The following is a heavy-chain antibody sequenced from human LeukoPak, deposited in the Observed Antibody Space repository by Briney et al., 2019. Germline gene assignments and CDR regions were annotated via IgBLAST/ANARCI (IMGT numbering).Heavy chain of an antibody. V-gene: IGHV4-39*01. CDR2: IYYSGST. CDR1: GGSISSSSYY. Sequence: PSETLSLTCTVSGGSISSSSYYWGWIRQPPGKGLEWIGSIYYSGSTYYNPSLKSRVTISVDTSKNQFSPKLSSVTAADTAVYYCVGSSGYYYNWFDPWGQGTLVTVSS. J-gene: IGHJ5*02. D-gene: IGHD3-22*01. CDR3: VGSSGYYYNWFDP.